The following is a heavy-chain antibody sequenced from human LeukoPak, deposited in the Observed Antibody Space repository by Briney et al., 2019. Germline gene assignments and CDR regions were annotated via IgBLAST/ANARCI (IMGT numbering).Heavy chain of an antibody. Sequence: ASVKVSCKASGYSLSSNGISWARQAPGQGLEWMGWISDYSGNTKYAQNFQDRVTLTTDRSTNTAYMELRRLRSDDTAVYYCARKHVNYYYYGMDVWGQGTTVTVSS. CDR2: ISDYSGNT. CDR3: ARKHVNYYYYGMDV. V-gene: IGHV1-18*01. CDR1: GYSLSSNG. J-gene: IGHJ6*02.